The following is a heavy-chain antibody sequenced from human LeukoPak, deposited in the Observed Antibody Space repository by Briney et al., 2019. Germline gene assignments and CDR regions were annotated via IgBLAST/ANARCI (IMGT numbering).Heavy chain of an antibody. CDR1: GITFRSYD. CDR2: IYSGGST. D-gene: IGHD3-16*02. Sequence: GGSLRLSCAASGITFRSYDISWVRQAPGKGLEWVSVIYSGGSTYYADSVKGRFTISRDNSRNTLYLQMNSLRAEDTAVYYCARVRPYDYVWGSYRPLDYWGQGALSPSPQ. V-gene: IGHV3-53*01. J-gene: IGHJ4*02. CDR3: ARVRPYDYVWGSYRPLDY.